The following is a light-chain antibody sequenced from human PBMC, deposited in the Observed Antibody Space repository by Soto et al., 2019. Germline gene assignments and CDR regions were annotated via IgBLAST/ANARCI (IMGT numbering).Light chain of an antibody. Sequence: EIVMTQSPATLSVSPGEGATLSCKASQNVYNNLAWYQQRPGQPPRLLIYDASTRATGISARLSGSGYGTGFTLAISGLQSEDVAVYFCQQCRNWPLTFGGGTKVEIK. V-gene: IGKV3-15*01. CDR3: QQCRNWPLT. CDR1: QNVYNN. CDR2: DAS. J-gene: IGKJ4*01.